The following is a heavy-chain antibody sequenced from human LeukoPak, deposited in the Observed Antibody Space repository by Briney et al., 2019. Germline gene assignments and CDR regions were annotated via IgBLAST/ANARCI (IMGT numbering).Heavy chain of an antibody. J-gene: IGHJ4*02. V-gene: IGHV3-11*06. Sequence: GGSLRLSCAASGFTFSDCYMSWIRQAPGKGLEWVSYISRNSYTNYADSVKGRFTISRDNAKNSLYPQMASLRAEDTAVYYCSRMGIAAVGAYYFDYWGQGTLVAVSS. CDR2: ISRNSYT. CDR1: GFTFSDCY. D-gene: IGHD6-13*01. CDR3: SRMGIAAVGAYYFDY.